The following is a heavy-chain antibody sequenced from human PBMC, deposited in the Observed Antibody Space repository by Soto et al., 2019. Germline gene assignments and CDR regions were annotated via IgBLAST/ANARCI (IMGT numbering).Heavy chain of an antibody. J-gene: IGHJ6*02. CDR2: ISANNGNT. V-gene: IGHV1-18*04. CDR1: GYTFTNYG. Sequence: GASVKVSCKASGYTFTNYGIGWVRQAPGQGLEWMGWISANNGNTHYAQKFQGRVTMTTETSTSTVYMELRSLRSDDTAVYYCARAGSSLGYAMDVWGRGTTVTVSS. D-gene: IGHD3-10*01. CDR3: ARAGSSLGYAMDV.